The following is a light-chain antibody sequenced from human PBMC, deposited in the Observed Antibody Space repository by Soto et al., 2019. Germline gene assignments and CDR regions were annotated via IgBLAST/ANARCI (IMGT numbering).Light chain of an antibody. V-gene: IGLV2-11*01. J-gene: IGLJ1*01. CDR3: CSYAGSYV. CDR1: SSDVGGYNY. Sequence: QSALTQPRSVSGSPGQSVTISCTGTSSDVGGYNYVSWYQQHPGKAPKLIIYDVSKRTSGVPDRFSGSTSGNTASLTISGVEAEDEADYYCCSYAGSYVFGTGTKLTVL. CDR2: DVS.